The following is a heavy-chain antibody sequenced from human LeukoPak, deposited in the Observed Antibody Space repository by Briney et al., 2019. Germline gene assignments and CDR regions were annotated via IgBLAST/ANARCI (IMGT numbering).Heavy chain of an antibody. J-gene: IGHJ1*01. V-gene: IGHV3-74*01. D-gene: IGHD4-11*01. CDR3: VSDYRNNTLFHH. CDR1: GFTLSNYW. Sequence: GGSLRLSCEVSGFTLSNYWMHLVRQARGKGLVWVSRINTDGSSTTNADSVKGRFTISRDNAKNTLFLQMNSLRAEDTAVYYCVSDYRNNTLFHHWGQGTLVTVSS. CDR2: INTDGSST.